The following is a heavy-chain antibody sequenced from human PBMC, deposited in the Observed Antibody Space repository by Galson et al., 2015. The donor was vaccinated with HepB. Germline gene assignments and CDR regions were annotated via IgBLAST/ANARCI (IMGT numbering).Heavy chain of an antibody. CDR3: AKDYYYDSSGYYYVLDY. CDR2: ISYDGSNK. V-gene: IGHV3-30*18. Sequence: SLRLSCAASGFTFSSYGMHWVRQAPGKGLEWVAVISYDGSNKYYADSVKGRFTISRDNSKNTLYLQMNSLRAEDTAVYYCAKDYYYDSSGYYYVLDYWGQGTLVTVSS. D-gene: IGHD3-22*01. CDR1: GFTFSSYG. J-gene: IGHJ4*02.